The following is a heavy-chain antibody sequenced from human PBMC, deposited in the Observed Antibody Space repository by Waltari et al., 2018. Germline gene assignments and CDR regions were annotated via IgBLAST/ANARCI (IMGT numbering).Heavy chain of an antibody. Sequence: QVQLVQSGAEVKKPGSSVKVSCKASGGTFSSYAISWVRQAPGQGLEWMGRIIPILGIANYAQKFQGRVTITADKSTSTAYMELSSLRSEDTAVYYCARVTSGRDYYYGMDVWGQGTTVTVSS. D-gene: IGHD1-26*01. V-gene: IGHV1-69*04. CDR1: GGTFSSYA. J-gene: IGHJ6*02. CDR3: ARVTSGRDYYYGMDV. CDR2: IIPILGIA.